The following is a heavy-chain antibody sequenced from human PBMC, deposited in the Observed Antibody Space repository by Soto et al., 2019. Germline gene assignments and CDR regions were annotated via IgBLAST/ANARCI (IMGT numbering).Heavy chain of an antibody. CDR3: ARASRDEFVSPKPNYYFDY. Sequence: GGSLRLSCAASGFTFSSYGMHWVRQAPGKGLEWVAVIWYDGSNKYYADSVKGRFTISRDNSKNTLYLQMNSLRAEDTAVYYCARASRDEFVSPKPNYYFDYWGQGTLVTVSS. CDR1: GFTFSSYG. J-gene: IGHJ4*02. V-gene: IGHV3-33*01. D-gene: IGHD1-1*01. CDR2: IWYDGSNK.